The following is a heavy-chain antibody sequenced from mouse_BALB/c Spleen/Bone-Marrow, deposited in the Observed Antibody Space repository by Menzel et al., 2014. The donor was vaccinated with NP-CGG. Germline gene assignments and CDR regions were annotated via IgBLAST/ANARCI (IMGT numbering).Heavy chain of an antibody. CDR3: ASYYYGSYGFAY. J-gene: IGHJ3*01. CDR1: GFNIKDTY. CDR2: IDPANGNT. V-gene: IGHV14-3*02. Sequence: VQLQQSGAELVKPGASVKLSCTASGFNIKDTYMHWVKQRPEQGLEWIRRIDPANGNTKYDPKFQGKATITADTSSNTAYLQLSSLTSEDTAVYYCASYYYGSYGFAYWGQGTLVTVSA. D-gene: IGHD1-1*01.